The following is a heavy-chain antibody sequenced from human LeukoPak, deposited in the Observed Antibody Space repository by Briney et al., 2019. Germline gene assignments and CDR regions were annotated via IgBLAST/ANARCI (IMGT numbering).Heavy chain of an antibody. J-gene: IGHJ4*02. CDR1: GFTFSSYA. Sequence: GGSLRLSCAASGFTFSSYAMHWVRQAPGKGLEWVAVISYDGSNKYYADSVKGRFTISRDNSKNTLYLQMNSLRAEDTAVYYCARDIGYVYFDYWGQGTLVTVSS. CDR3: ARDIGYVYFDY. CDR2: ISYDGSNK. V-gene: IGHV3-30-3*01. D-gene: IGHD5-12*01.